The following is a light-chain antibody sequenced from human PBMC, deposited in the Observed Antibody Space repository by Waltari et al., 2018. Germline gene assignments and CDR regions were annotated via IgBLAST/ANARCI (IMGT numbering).Light chain of an antibody. J-gene: IGKJ1*01. CDR1: QSVGIN. CDR3: HQYNNWPRT. CDR2: GAS. Sequence: EIVMTQSPATLSVSPGERATLSCRASQSVGINLAWYQPKPGQVPRLFIYGASTRATGFPARFRGSGSGTEFTLTISSLQSEDFAVYYCHQYNNWPRTFGQGTKVEIK. V-gene: IGKV3-15*01.